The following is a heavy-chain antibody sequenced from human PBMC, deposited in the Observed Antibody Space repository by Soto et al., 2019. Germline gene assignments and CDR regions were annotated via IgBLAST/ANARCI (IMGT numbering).Heavy chain of an antibody. D-gene: IGHD3-10*01. V-gene: IGHV3-48*01. CDR3: ARDESRFGELPGADYYYYYYMDV. CDR1: GFTFSSYS. J-gene: IGHJ6*03. Sequence: EVQLVESGGGLVQPGGSLRLSCAASGFTFSSYSMNWVRQAPGKGLEWVSYISSSSSTIYYADSVKGRFTISRDNAKNSLYLQMNSLRAEDTAVYYCARDESRFGELPGADYYYYYYMDVWGKGTTVTVSS. CDR2: ISSSSSTI.